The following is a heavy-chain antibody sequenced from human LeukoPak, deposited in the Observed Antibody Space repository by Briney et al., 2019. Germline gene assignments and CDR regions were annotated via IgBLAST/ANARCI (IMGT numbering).Heavy chain of an antibody. J-gene: IGHJ1*01. CDR3: ARGDSSSYSYSTRAEYFKH. CDR2: VYSNDNT. V-gene: IGHV3-53*01. Sequence: GGSLRLSCAASGFTVSSNYMSWVRQAPGKGLEWVSVVYSNDNTYYADSVKGRFTISRDNSKNTLYLQMNSLRAEDTAVYYCARGDSSSYSYSTRAEYFKHWGQGTLVTVSS. D-gene: IGHD3-22*01. CDR1: GFTVSSNY.